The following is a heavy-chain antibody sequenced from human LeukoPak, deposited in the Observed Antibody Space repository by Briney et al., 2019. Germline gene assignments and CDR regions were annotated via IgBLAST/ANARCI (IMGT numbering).Heavy chain of an antibody. Sequence: GGSLRLSCAASGFTFSSYGMHWVRQAPGKGLEWVAVISYDGSNKYYADSVKGRFTISRDNSKNTLYLQMNSLRAEDTAVYYCAKDNVDYYFNYWGQGTLVTVSS. D-gene: IGHD4-17*01. CDR3: AKDNVDYYFNY. CDR1: GFTFSSYG. J-gene: IGHJ4*02. V-gene: IGHV3-30*18. CDR2: ISYDGSNK.